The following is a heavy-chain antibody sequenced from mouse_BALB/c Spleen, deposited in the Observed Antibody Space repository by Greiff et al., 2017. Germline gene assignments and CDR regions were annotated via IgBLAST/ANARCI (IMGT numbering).Heavy chain of an antibody. CDR3: ARDDGYYVGAMDY. CDR1: GFSLTSYG. CDR2: IWAGGST. Sequence: VQVVESGPGLVAPSQSLSITCTVSGFSLTSYGVHWVRQPPGKGLEWLGVIWAGGSTNYNSALMSRLSISKDNSKSQVFLKMNSLQTDDTARYYCARDDGYYVGAMDYWGQGTSVTVSS. D-gene: IGHD2-3*01. J-gene: IGHJ4*01. V-gene: IGHV2-9*02.